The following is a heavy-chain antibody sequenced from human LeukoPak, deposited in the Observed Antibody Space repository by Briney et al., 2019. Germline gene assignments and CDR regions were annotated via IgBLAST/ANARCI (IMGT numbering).Heavy chain of an antibody. CDR1: GLTLSSYA. D-gene: IGHD2-21*01. V-gene: IGHV3-23*01. CDR3: AKAPVTTCRGAYCYPFDY. J-gene: IGHJ4*02. CDR2: ISDSGNT. Sequence: GGSLRLSCAASGLTLSSYAMSWVRQAPGKGLEWVSAISDSGNTYHADSVKGRFTISRDSSKNTLFLQMNRLRPEDAAVYYCAKAPVTTCRGAYCYPFDYWGQATLVTVSS.